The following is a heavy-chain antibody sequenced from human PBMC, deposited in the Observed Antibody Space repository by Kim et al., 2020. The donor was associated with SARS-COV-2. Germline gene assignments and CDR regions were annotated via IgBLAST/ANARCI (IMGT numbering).Heavy chain of an antibody. CDR3: ARVFRAIGLHGTGYDY. Sequence: ASVKVSCKASGYTFTSYAMHWVRQAPGKRLEWMGWINAGNGNTKYSQKFQGRVTITRDTSASTAYMELSSLRSEDTAVYYCARVFRAIGLHGTGYDYWGQGTLVTVSS. V-gene: IGHV1-3*01. J-gene: IGHJ4*02. CDR1: GYTFTSYA. D-gene: IGHD4-4*01. CDR2: INAGNGNT.